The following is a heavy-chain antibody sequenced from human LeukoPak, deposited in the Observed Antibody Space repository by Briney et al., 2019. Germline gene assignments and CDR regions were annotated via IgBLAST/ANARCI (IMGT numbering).Heavy chain of an antibody. J-gene: IGHJ6*03. Sequence: SETLSLTCTVSGGSISSSSYYWGWSRQPPGKGLEWIGSIYYSGSTYYNPSLKSRVTISVDTSKNQFSLKLSSVTAADTAVYYCARLWRYYYMDVWGKGTTVTVSS. CDR2: IYYSGST. CDR3: ARLWRYYYMDV. V-gene: IGHV4-39*01. CDR1: GGSISSSSYY.